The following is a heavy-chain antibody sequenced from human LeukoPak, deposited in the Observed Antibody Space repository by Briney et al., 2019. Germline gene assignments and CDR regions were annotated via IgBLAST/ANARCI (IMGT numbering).Heavy chain of an antibody. CDR1: GYTFTGYF. CDR2: INPNSGGT. V-gene: IGHV1-2*02. D-gene: IGHD4-17*01. J-gene: IGHJ2*01. Sequence: GASVKVSCKTSGYTFTGYFMHWVRQAPGQGLEWMGWINPNSGGTNYAQKFQGRVTMTRDTSISTAYMELTRLRSDDTAMYYRSREGDYGDYGRLWYFDLWGRGTLVTVSS. CDR3: SREGDYGDYGRLWYFDL.